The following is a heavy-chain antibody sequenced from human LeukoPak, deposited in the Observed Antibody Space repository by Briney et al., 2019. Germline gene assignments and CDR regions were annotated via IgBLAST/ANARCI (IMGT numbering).Heavy chain of an antibody. V-gene: IGHV7-4-1*02. CDR1: GYTFTNYA. D-gene: IGHD1-26*01. Sequence: ASVKVSCKASGYTFTNYAMNWVRQAPGQGLEWMGWINTNTGNPTYAQGFTGRFVFSLDTSVSTAYLQISSLKAEDTAVYYCARDGQFMGATRWGGNWFDPWGQGTLVTVSS. J-gene: IGHJ5*02. CDR3: ARDGQFMGATRWGGNWFDP. CDR2: INTNTGNP.